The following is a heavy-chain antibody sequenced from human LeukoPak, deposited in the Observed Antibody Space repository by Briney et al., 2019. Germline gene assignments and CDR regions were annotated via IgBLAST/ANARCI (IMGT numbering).Heavy chain of an antibody. D-gene: IGHD6-19*01. J-gene: IGHJ5*02. CDR2: ISSSGSTI. V-gene: IGHV3-48*03. CDR3: ARGASLAGTGWFDP. CDR1: GFTFSSYE. Sequence: GGSLRLSCAASGFTFSSYEMNWVRQAPGKGLEWVSYISSSGSTIYYADSVKGRFTISRDNAKNSLYLQMNSLRAEDTAVYYCARGASLAGTGWFDPWGQGTLVTVSS.